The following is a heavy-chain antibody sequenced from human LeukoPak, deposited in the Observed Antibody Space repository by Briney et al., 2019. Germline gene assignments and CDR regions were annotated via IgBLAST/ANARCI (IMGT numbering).Heavy chain of an antibody. CDR2: IWYDGSNK. J-gene: IGHJ4*02. V-gene: IGHV3-33*01. Sequence: GGSLRLSCAASGFTFSTYGMHWVRQAPGKGLEGVAVIWYDGSNKYYADSVKGRFTISRDNSKNTLYLQMSSLRAEDTAVYYCARDPATVTSYFDYWGQGTLVTVSS. CDR1: GFTFSTYG. CDR3: ARDPATVTSYFDY. D-gene: IGHD4-17*01.